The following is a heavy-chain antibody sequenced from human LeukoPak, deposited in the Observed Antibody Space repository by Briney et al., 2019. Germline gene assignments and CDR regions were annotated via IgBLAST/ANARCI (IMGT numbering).Heavy chain of an antibody. CDR2: SSSSSSTI. CDR1: GFTFSSYS. V-gene: IGHV3-48*01. Sequence: GGSLRLSCAASGFTFSSYSMNLVRQAPGKGLEWVSYSSSSSSTIYYADSVKGRFTISRDNAKNSLYLQMNSLRAEDTAVYYCARDPPYYYDSSGYYRFDYWGQGTLVTVSS. J-gene: IGHJ4*02. D-gene: IGHD3-22*01. CDR3: ARDPPYYYDSSGYYRFDY.